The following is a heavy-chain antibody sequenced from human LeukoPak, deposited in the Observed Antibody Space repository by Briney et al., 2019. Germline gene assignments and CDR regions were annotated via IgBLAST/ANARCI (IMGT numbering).Heavy chain of an antibody. D-gene: IGHD3-10*01. V-gene: IGHV3-23*01. CDR2: VSGSRLTT. CDR3: ARVKRGVYYYYYMDV. Sequence: PGGSLRLSCAASGFTFSGYAMSWVRQAPGKGLEWVSTVSGSRLTTYYADSVKGRFTISRDNSKNTLYLQMNSLRSEDTAVYYCARVKRGVYYYYYMDVWGQGTLVTVSS. CDR1: GFTFSGYA. J-gene: IGHJ6*03.